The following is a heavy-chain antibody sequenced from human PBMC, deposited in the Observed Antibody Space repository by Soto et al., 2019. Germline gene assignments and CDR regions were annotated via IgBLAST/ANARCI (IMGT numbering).Heavy chain of an antibody. CDR1: GGSISSYY. D-gene: IGHD3-22*01. Sequence: SETLSLTCTVSGGSISSYYWSWIRQPPGKGLEWIGYIYYSGSTNYNPSLKSRVTISVDTSKNQFTLKLSSVTAADTAVYYCARAPAYYYDSSGYYPNWFDPWGQGTLVTVSS. J-gene: IGHJ5*02. CDR3: ARAPAYYYDSSGYYPNWFDP. V-gene: IGHV4-59*01. CDR2: IYYSGST.